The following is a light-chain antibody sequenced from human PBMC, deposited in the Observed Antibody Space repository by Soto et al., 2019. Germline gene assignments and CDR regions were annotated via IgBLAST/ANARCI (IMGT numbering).Light chain of an antibody. CDR2: AAS. V-gene: IGKV1-27*01. Sequence: DVQMTQAPSSLSASVGDRVTITCRASRGISNYLAWYQQKPGKVPKLLIYAASILQSGVPSRFSGSGSGTDFTLTISSLQPEDVTTYYCQKYNSAPRTFGGGTKVDIK. CDR3: QKYNSAPRT. CDR1: RGISNY. J-gene: IGKJ4*01.